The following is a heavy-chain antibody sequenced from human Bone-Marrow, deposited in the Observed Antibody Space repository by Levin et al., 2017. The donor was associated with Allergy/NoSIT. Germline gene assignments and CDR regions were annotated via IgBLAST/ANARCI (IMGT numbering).Heavy chain of an antibody. J-gene: IGHJ5*02. CDR3: ARGGRGRTNWFDP. D-gene: IGHD1-7*01. V-gene: IGHV4-61*01. CDR2: IYNSGST. CDR1: GGSVSSGSYY. Sequence: PSETLSLTCTVSGGSVSSGSYYWSWIRQPPGTGLEWIGYIYNSGSTTYNPSLKSRVSISVDTSKNEFSLKLTSVTAADTAVYYCARGGRGRTNWFDPWGQGTLVTVSS.